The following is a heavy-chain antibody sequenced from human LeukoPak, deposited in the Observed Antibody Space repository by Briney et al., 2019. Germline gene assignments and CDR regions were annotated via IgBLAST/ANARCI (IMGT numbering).Heavy chain of an antibody. CDR3: AKVSGVNWNDRPPTDEFDY. D-gene: IGHD1-1*01. V-gene: IGHV3-23*01. CDR1: GFTFSSYA. CDR2: ISGSGGST. J-gene: IGHJ4*02. Sequence: PGGSLRLSCAASGFTFSSYAMSWVRQAPGKGLEWVSAISGSGGSTYYADSVKGRFTISRDNSKNTLYLQMSSLRAEDTAVYYCAKVSGVNWNDRPPTDEFDYWGQGTLVTVSS.